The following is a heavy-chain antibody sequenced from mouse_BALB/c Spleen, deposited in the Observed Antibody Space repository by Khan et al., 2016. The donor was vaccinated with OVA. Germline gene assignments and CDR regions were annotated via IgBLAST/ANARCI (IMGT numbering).Heavy chain of an antibody. Sequence: QVQLKQSGPGLVAPSQSLSITCTVSGFSLTSDGVSWVRQPPGKGLEWLGVIWGDGSTNYHSALRSRLSIRKENSKSQVFLKLNSLQSDDTATCYCAKLRVFDFDFWGQGTTLTVSS. CDR3: AKLRVFDFDF. V-gene: IGHV2-3*01. CDR1: GFSLTSDG. J-gene: IGHJ2*01. CDR2: IWGDGST.